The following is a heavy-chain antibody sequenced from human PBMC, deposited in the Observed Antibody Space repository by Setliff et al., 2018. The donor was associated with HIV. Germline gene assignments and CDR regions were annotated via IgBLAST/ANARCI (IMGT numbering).Heavy chain of an antibody. CDR1: GFTFSSYS. Sequence: GGSLRLSCAASGFTFSSYSMNWVRQAPGKVLEWVSSITSTSDYIYIGDSVKVRFTISRDNAKNSMYLQMNSLRAEDTAVYYCARREYNYLPRAFDLWGQGTTVTVSS. J-gene: IGHJ3*01. CDR2: ITSTSDYI. CDR3: ARREYNYLPRAFDL. V-gene: IGHV3-21*06. D-gene: IGHD1-1*01.